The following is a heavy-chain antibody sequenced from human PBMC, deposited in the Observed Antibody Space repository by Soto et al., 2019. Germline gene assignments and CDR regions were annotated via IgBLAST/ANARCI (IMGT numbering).Heavy chain of an antibody. CDR1: GFSLSTSGMC. CDR3: ARIGGYSSGDYYFDY. V-gene: IGHV2-70*01. J-gene: IGHJ4*02. D-gene: IGHD6-19*01. CDR2: IDWDDDK. Sequence: SGPTLVNPTQTLTLTCTFSGFSLSTSGMCVSWIRQPPGKALEWLALIDWDDDKYYSTSLKTRLTISKDTSKNQVVLTMTNMDPVDTATYYCARIGGYSSGDYYFDYWGQGTLVTVSS.